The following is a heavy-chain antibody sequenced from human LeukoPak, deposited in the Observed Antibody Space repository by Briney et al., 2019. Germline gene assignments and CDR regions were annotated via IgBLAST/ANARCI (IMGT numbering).Heavy chain of an antibody. CDR2: FYPGDSDT. V-gene: IGHV5-51*01. D-gene: IGHD3-10*01. CDR1: GYSFTNYW. Sequence: GESLKISCKGSGYSFTNYWIGWVRQMPGKGLEWMGIFYPGDSDTRYSPSFQGQVTISADKSISTAFLQWSSPKASDTAIYYCARHLRGSATYPIDYWGQGTLVTVSS. CDR3: ARHLRGSATYPIDY. J-gene: IGHJ4*02.